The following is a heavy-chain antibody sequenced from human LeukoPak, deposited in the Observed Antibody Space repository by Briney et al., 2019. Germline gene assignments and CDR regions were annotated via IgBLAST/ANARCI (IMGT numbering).Heavy chain of an antibody. V-gene: IGHV3-15*01. D-gene: IGHD1-26*01. J-gene: IGHJ3*02. CDR1: GFTFSNAW. CDR2: IKSKTDGGTT. CDR3: TTWWRELQDAFDI. Sequence: GGSLRLSCAASGFTFSNAWMSWVRQAPGKGLEWVGRIKSKTDGGTTDYAAPVKGRFTISRDDSKNTLYLQMNSLKTEDTAVYYCTTWWRELQDAFDIWGQGTMVTVSS.